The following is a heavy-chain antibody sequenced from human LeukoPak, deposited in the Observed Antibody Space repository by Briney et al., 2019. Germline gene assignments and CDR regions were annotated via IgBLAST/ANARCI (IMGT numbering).Heavy chain of an antibody. J-gene: IGHJ4*02. CDR2: FGGDSINI. CDR3: ARDSNWAFDY. D-gene: IGHD7-27*01. Sequence: GGSLRLSCAASGFSFSDYSMNWVRQAPGKGLEWISYFGGDSINIWYADSVKGRFTISRDNAKNSVFLQMNSLRDEDSAVYYCARDSNWAFDYWGQGTLVTVSS. V-gene: IGHV3-48*02. CDR1: GFSFSDYS.